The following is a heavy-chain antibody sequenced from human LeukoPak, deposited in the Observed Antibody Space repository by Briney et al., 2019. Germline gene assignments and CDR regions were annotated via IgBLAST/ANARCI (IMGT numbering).Heavy chain of an antibody. CDR3: ARNNYYGSGSFYNDYYYYVMDF. Sequence: SGPTLVNPTQTLTLTCTFSGFSLSTSGMCVSWIRQPPGKALEWLARLDWHDDKYYSTSLKTRLTISKDTSKNQEVLTMTNMDPVDTATYYCARNNYYGSGSFYNDYYYYVMDFWAKGPRSPSP. V-gene: IGHV2-70*11. J-gene: IGHJ6*02. CDR2: LDWHDDK. CDR1: GFSLSTSGMC. D-gene: IGHD3-10*01.